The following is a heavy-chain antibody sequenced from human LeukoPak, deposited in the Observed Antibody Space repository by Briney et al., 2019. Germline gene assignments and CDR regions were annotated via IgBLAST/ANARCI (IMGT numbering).Heavy chain of an antibody. V-gene: IGHV4-59*01. CDR3: ARGAPPGQLWSGGGFRFETEHYYYYYYMDV. D-gene: IGHD5-18*01. Sequence: SETLCLTCTVSGGSISSYYWSWIRQPPGKGLEWIGYIYYSGSTNYNPSLKSRVTISVDTSKNQFSLKLSSVTAADPAVYYCARGAPPGQLWSGGGFRFETEHYYYYYYMDVWGKGTTVTVPS. J-gene: IGHJ6*03. CDR1: GGSISSYY. CDR2: IYYSGST.